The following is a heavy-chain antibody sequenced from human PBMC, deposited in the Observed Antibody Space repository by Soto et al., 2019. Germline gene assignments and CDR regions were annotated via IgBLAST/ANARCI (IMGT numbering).Heavy chain of an antibody. CDR2: VYNSGNV. D-gene: IGHD3-16*02. J-gene: IGHJ6*02. CDR3: ARDRLESSTYGMDV. Sequence: TSETLSLTXSVSGDSILGYYWSWIRQPAGKRLEWIGRVYNSGNVIFNPSLKNRVTMSVDMSKNQFSLRLTSVTAADSAVYYCARDRLESSTYGMDVWGRGTTVTVSS. V-gene: IGHV4-4*07. CDR1: GDSILGYY.